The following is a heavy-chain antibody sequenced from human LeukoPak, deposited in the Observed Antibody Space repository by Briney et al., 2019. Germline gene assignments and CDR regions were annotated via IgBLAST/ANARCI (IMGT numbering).Heavy chain of an antibody. CDR3: AKDGGVTLSIAYCGGDCYNYFDY. D-gene: IGHD2-21*02. CDR1: GFTFSDYY. CDR2: ISSSGSTI. Sequence: GGSLRLSCAASGFTFSDYYMSWIRQAPGKGLEWVSYISSSGSTIYYADSVKGRFTISRDNSKNTLYLQMNSLRAEDTAVYYCAKDGGVTLSIAYCGGDCYNYFDYWGQGTLVTVSS. V-gene: IGHV3-11*01. J-gene: IGHJ4*02.